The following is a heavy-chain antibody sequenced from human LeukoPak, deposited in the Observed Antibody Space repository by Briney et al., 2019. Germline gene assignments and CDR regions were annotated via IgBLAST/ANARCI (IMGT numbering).Heavy chain of an antibody. CDR3: AREVVIFPDYYYYGMDV. CDR2: ISRSGDTL. Sequence: GGSLRLSCAASGFPFRDYYMTWLRQAPGKGLEWISYISRSGDTLYYADSVEGRFTISRDNAKNSLFLQMNSLRADDTAVYYCAREVVIFPDYYYYGMDVWGQGTTVTVSS. CDR1: GFPFRDYY. V-gene: IGHV3-11*01. J-gene: IGHJ6*02. D-gene: IGHD3-9*01.